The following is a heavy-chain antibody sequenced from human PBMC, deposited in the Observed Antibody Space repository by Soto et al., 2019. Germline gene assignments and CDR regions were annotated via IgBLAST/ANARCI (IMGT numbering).Heavy chain of an antibody. V-gene: IGHV3-64D*06. CDR1: GFKFGSYV. D-gene: IGHD6-13*01. CDR2: ITSNGGST. J-gene: IGHJ4*02. CDR3: LVASAAY. Sequence: GGSQRLSSTASGFKFGSYVMNWVRQAPGKGLEYASGITSNGGSTFYADSVKGRFIISRDNSQNTVYLQMSSLTTADTAVYYCLVASAAYWGQGTQVTVSS.